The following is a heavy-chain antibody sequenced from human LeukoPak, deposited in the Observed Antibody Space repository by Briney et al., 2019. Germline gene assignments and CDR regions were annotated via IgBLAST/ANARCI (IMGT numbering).Heavy chain of an antibody. Sequence: PGGSLRLSCAASGFTFSNYWMSWVRQAPGKGLEWVANIKQDGSERYYVDSVKGRFTISRDNAKNSLYLEMHSLRAEDTAIYYCTRVGYIDEGIDYWGQGTLVTVSS. CDR2: IKQDGSER. V-gene: IGHV3-7*04. D-gene: IGHD5-24*01. CDR3: TRVGYIDEGIDY. J-gene: IGHJ4*02. CDR1: GFTFSNYW.